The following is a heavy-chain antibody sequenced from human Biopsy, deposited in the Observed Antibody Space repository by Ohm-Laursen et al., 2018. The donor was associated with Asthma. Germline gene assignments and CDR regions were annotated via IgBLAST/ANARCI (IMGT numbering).Heavy chain of an antibody. V-gene: IGHV1-3*04. CDR2: VNTGNGDT. D-gene: IGHD3-9*01. CDR1: GYNFISFA. J-gene: IGHJ3*01. Sequence: GASVKVSCKASGYNFISFAIHWVRQAPGQRLEWMGWVNTGNGDTKYSQKFQGRVTITRDTSASTAYMELRSLRSEDTATYYCARTCYDFLTGQVKDVFGAWGQGTMVTVSS. CDR3: ARTCYDFLTGQVKDVFGA.